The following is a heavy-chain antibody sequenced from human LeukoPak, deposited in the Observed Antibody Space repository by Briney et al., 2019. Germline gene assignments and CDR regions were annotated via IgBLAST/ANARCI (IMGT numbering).Heavy chain of an antibody. J-gene: IGHJ4*02. CDR3: ARGVEPLAANTLAY. CDR2: LYSDGNT. V-gene: IGHV3-53*01. Sequence: GGSLILSCAASGFTVITNDMTWVRQAPGKGLEWVSVLYSDGNTKYADSVQGRFTISRDNSKDTLYLEMNSLSPDDTAVYYCARGVEPLAANTLAYWGQGTLVTVSS. CDR1: GFTVITND. D-gene: IGHD1-14*01.